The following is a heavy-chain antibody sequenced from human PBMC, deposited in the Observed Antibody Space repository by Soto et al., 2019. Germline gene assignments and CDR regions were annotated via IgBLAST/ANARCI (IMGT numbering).Heavy chain of an antibody. Sequence: SETLSLTCTVSGGSISSSSYYWGWIRQPPGKGLEWIGSIYYSGGTYYNPSLKSRVTISVDTSKNQFSLKLSSVTAADTAVYYCARHYYDSSGYLGYWGQGTLVTVSS. CDR3: ARHYYDSSGYLGY. V-gene: IGHV4-39*01. D-gene: IGHD3-22*01. CDR2: IYYSGGT. CDR1: GGSISSSSYY. J-gene: IGHJ4*02.